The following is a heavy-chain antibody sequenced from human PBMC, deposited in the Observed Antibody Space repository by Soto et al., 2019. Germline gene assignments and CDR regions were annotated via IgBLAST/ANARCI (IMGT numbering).Heavy chain of an antibody. V-gene: IGHV4-4*02. Sequence: QVQLQESGPGLVKPSGTLSLTCAVSSGSISRSNWWSWVRQPPGKGLEWIGEIYHSGGTNYNPSLKCRVTISVDKSKNQFSLKLSSVTAADTAVYYCARGNYFWSGYLYYMDVWCKGTTVTVSS. CDR1: SGSISRSNW. CDR3: ARGNYFWSGYLYYMDV. J-gene: IGHJ6*03. CDR2: IYHSGGT. D-gene: IGHD3-3*01.